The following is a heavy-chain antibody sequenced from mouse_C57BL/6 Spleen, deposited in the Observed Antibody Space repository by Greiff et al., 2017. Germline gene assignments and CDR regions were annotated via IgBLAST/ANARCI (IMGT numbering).Heavy chain of an antibody. CDR2: IYPGSGST. Sequence: QVQLQQPGAELVKPGASVKMSCKASGYTFTSYWITWVKQRPGQGLEWIGDIYPGSGSTNYNEKFKSKATLTVDTSSSTAYMQLSSLTSEDSAVYYCERSNIGTGTHYYAMDYWGQGTSVTVSS. D-gene: IGHD4-1*01. J-gene: IGHJ4*01. V-gene: IGHV1-55*01. CDR1: GYTFTSYW. CDR3: ERSNIGTGTHYYAMDY.